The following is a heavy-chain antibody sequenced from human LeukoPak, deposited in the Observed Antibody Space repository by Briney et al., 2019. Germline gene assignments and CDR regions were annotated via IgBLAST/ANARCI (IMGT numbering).Heavy chain of an antibody. Sequence: GGSLRLSCAASGFTFDDYAMHWVQHAPGKGLEWVSGISWNSSNIDYADSVKGRLTISRDNAKNSLYLQMNSLRAEDTGLYYCAKDSSGYSGLDVWGQGTTVTVSS. D-gene: IGHD6-25*01. CDR3: AKDSSGYSGLDV. CDR2: ISWNSSNI. CDR1: GFTFDDYA. V-gene: IGHV3-9*01. J-gene: IGHJ6*02.